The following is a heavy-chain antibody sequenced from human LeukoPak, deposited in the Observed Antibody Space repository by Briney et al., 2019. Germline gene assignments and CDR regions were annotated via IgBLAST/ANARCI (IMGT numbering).Heavy chain of an antibody. J-gene: IGHJ3*02. CDR3: ARDWAWQWLSI. CDR2: IKQDESEK. V-gene: IGHV3-7*01. D-gene: IGHD6-19*01. CDR1: GFTFSNYW. Sequence: GGSLRLSCAASGFTFSNYWMSWVRQAPGKGLEWVADIKQDESEKYYVDSVKGRFTISRDNAKNPLYLQMSSLRAEDTAVYYCARDWAWQWLSIWGQGTMVTVSS.